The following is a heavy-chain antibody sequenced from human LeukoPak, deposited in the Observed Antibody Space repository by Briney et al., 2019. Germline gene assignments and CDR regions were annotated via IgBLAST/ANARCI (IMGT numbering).Heavy chain of an antibody. V-gene: IGHV1-46*01. CDR3: AGPRVEMATIMAFDI. CDR2: INPSGGST. D-gene: IGHD5-24*01. CDR1: GYTFTSYY. J-gene: IGHJ3*02. Sequence: ASVKVSCKASGYTFTSYYMHWVRQAPGQGLEWMGIINPSGGSTSYAQKFQGRVTMTRDTSTSTVYMELSSLRSEDTAVYYCAGPRVEMATIMAFDIWGQGTMVTVSS.